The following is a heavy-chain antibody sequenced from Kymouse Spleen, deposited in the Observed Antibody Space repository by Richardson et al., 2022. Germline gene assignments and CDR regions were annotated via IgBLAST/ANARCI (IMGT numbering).Heavy chain of an antibody. CDR2: INHSGST. CDR1: GGSFSGYY. CDR3: ARDTMVRGALFDY. V-gene: IGHV4-34*01. J-gene: IGHJ4*02. Sequence: QVQLQQWGAGLLKPSETLSLTCAVYGGSFSGYYWSWIRQPPGKGLEWIGEINHSGSTNYNPSLKSRVTISVDTSKNQFSLKLSSVTAADTAVYYCARDTMVRGALFDYWGQGTLVTVSS. D-gene: IGHD3-10*01.